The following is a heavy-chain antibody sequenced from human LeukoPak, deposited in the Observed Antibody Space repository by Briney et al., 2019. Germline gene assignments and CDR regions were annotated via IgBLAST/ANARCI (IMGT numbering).Heavy chain of an antibody. J-gene: IGHJ3*02. CDR2: IKGDGSST. CDR3: ARVSASLGLDI. Sequence: GGSLRLSCAASGFTFSPYWMHWVRQAPGKGLVWVSRIKGDGSSTIYADSVKGRFTISRDNAKKTLYLQMNSLRAEDTAVYYCARVSASLGLDIWGQGTMVTVSS. V-gene: IGHV3-74*01. CDR1: GFTFSPYW.